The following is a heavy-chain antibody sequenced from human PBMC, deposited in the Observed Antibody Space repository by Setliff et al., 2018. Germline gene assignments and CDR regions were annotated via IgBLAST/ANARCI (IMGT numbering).Heavy chain of an antibody. CDR2: IYHSGST. V-gene: IGHV4-38-2*01. CDR3: ARHPFGGVVAGTSIYNWFDP. J-gene: IGHJ5*02. CDR1: GYSISSGYF. Sequence: PSETLSLTCAVSGYSISSGYFWGWIRQPPGKGLEWIGSIYHSGSTYYNPSLKSRVTMSVDTSKNQFSLKLSSVTAADTAVYYCARHPFGGVVAGTSIYNWFDPWGQGTLVTVSS. D-gene: IGHD3-3*01.